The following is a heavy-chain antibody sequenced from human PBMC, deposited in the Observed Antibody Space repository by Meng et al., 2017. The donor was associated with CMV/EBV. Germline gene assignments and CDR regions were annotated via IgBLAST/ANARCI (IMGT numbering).Heavy chain of an antibody. CDR3: ARVLRWNGVIDY. D-gene: IGHD4-23*01. CDR1: GGSISSYY. V-gene: IGHV4-4*07. Sequence: GQSQGAGAGLGKSSATPLLTCTFSGGSISSYYWSWSRQPAGKGLEWIGLIYTSGSTNYNPSLKSRVTMSVDTSKNQFSLKLSSVTAADTAVYYCARVLRWNGVIDYWGQGTLVTVSS. J-gene: IGHJ4*02. CDR2: IYTSGST.